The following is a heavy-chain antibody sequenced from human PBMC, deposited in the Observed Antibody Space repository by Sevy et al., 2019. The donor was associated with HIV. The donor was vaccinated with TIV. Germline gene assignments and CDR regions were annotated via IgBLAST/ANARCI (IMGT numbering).Heavy chain of an antibody. D-gene: IGHD3-22*01. CDR1: GYTLTKFS. Sequence: ASVKVSCKVSGYTLTKFSIHWVRQAPGKRLEWMTSFAPKDGDPEGGKTIYAQKFLGRVTMTEDTSTDTAYMELSSLRSDDTAVYYCATTKDYYDSSGYPFDYWGQGTLVTVSS. J-gene: IGHJ4*02. CDR2: FAPKDGDPEGGKT. CDR3: ATTKDYYDSSGYPFDY. V-gene: IGHV1-24*01.